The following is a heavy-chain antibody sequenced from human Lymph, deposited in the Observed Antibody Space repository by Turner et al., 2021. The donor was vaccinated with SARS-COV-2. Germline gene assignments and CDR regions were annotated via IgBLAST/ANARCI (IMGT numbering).Heavy chain of an antibody. CDR2: IWYDGSNK. J-gene: IGHJ6*02. CDR1: GFPFSSYG. D-gene: IGHD5-12*01. Sequence: QVQLLESGGGVVQPGRSLRLSCAASGFPFSSYGMHWVRQAPGKGLEGVAVIWYDGSNKDYADSVKGRFTISRDNSKNTLYLQMNSLRAEDTAVYYCARVKGYNGYDLRYYYGMDGWGQGTTVTVSS. V-gene: IGHV3-33*01. CDR3: ARVKGYNGYDLRYYYGMDG.